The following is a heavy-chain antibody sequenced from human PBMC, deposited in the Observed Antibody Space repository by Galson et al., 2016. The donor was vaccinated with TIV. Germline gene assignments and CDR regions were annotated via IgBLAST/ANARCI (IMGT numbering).Heavy chain of an antibody. V-gene: IGHV3-23*01. CDR3: VKVPSSGFTYYYAMDV. CDR2: ISGGGGNI. J-gene: IGHJ6*02. CDR1: GFTFSSYA. D-gene: IGHD6-19*01. Sequence: SLRLSCAASGFTFSSYAMTWVRQAPGKGLEWVTAISGGGGNIYYADSVKGRFAISRDNSRDTLYMQMNSLRDEDPAVDYCVKVPSSGFTYYYAMDVWGQGTTVTVSS.